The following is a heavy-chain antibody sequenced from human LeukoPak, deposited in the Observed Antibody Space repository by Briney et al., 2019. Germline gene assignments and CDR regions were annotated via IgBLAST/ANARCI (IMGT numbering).Heavy chain of an antibody. CDR1: GGPFSGYY. CDR3: ARGSLYDSSGYSDYYFYHYMDV. D-gene: IGHD3-22*01. J-gene: IGHJ6*03. Sequence: PSETLSLTCAVHGGPFSGYYWNWIRQSPGKGLEWIGEINHSGSTNYNPSLKSRVTMSVDTSKNQFSLRLSSMTAADTARYYCARGSLYDSSGYSDYYFYHYMDVWGTGTTVAVSS. CDR2: INHSGST. V-gene: IGHV4-34*01.